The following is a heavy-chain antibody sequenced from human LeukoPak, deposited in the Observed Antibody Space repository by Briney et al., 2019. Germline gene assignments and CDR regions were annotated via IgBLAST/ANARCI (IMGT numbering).Heavy chain of an antibody. CDR3: ARGSSSAVAAPGYFQH. V-gene: IGHV3-48*03. D-gene: IGHD6-19*01. Sequence: GGSLRLSCAASGFIFSSYEMNWVRQAPGKGLEWVSYISSSSSAIYYADSVKGRFTISRDNAKNSLYLQMNSLRAEDTAIYYCARGSSSAVAAPGYFQHWGQGTLVTVSS. J-gene: IGHJ1*01. CDR2: ISSSSSAI. CDR1: GFIFSSYE.